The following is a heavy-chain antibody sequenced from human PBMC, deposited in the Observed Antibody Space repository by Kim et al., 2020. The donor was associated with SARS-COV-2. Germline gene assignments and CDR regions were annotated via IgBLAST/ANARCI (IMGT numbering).Heavy chain of an antibody. D-gene: IGHD6-13*01. CDR2: ISYDGSNK. J-gene: IGHJ5*02. CDR3: AKDYTDIAAAGKLLDP. Sequence: GGSLRLSCAASGFTFSSYGMHWVRQAPGKGLEWLAVISYDGSNKYYADSVKGRFTISRDNSKNTLYLQMNSLRAEDTAVYYCAKDYTDIAAAGKLLDPWGQGTLVTVSS. CDR1: GFTFSSYG. V-gene: IGHV3-30*18.